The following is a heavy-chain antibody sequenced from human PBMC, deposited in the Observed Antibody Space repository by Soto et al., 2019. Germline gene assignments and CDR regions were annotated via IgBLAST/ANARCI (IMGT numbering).Heavy chain of an antibody. V-gene: IGHV3-48*01. CDR2: ISSSSSTI. Sequence: GGSLRLSCAASGFTFSSYGMSWVRQAPGKGLEWVSYISSSSSTIYYADSVKGRFTISRDNAKNSLYLQMNSLRAEDTAVYYCAREEITEYNWFDPWGQGTLVTVSS. CDR3: AREEITEYNWFDP. D-gene: IGHD3-10*01. J-gene: IGHJ5*02. CDR1: GFTFSSYG.